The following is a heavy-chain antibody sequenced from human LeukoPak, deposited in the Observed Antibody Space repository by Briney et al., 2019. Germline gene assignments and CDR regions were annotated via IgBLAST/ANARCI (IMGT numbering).Heavy chain of an antibody. D-gene: IGHD1-20*01. CDR3: ASDGPTAAITGIGY. J-gene: IGHJ4*02. Sequence: EASVKVSCKASGYTFTGYYIHWVRQAPGQGLEWMGWINPDSGDTKYAQKFQGRVSMTRDTSISTAYMELSSLTSDDTAVYYCASDGPTAAITGIGYWGQGTLVTVSS. V-gene: IGHV1-2*02. CDR2: INPDSGDT. CDR1: GYTFTGYY.